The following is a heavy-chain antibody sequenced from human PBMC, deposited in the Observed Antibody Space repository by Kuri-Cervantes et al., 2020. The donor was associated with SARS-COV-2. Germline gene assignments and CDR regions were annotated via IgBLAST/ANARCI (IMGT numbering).Heavy chain of an antibody. J-gene: IGHJ6*02. CDR3: ARDYGSGPSGAYYYYGMDV. CDR2: ISSSSSYI. Sequence: GESLKISCAASRFTFSSYSMNWVRQAPGKGLEWVSSISSSSSYISHADSMKGRSTISRDNAKNSLYLQMNSLRAEDTAVYYCARDYGSGPSGAYYYYGMDVWGQGTTVTVSS. V-gene: IGHV3-21*01. CDR1: RFTFSSYS. D-gene: IGHD3-10*01.